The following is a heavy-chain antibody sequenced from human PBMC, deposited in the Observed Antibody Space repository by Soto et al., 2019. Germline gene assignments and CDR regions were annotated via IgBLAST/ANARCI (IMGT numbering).Heavy chain of an antibody. CDR1: GFTFSDHY. D-gene: IGHD4-4*01. J-gene: IGHJ6*03. Sequence: GGSLRLSCAASGFTFSDHYMDWVRQAPGKGLEWVGRTRNKANSYTTEYAASVKGRVTISRDDSKNSLYLQMNSLKTEDTAVYYCARAPRATVPYYYYYMDVWGKGTTVTVSS. CDR3: ARAPRATVPYYYYYMDV. V-gene: IGHV3-72*01. CDR2: TRNKANSYTT.